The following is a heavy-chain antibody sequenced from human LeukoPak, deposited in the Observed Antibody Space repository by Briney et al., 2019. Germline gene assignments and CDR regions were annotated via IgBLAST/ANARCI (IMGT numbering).Heavy chain of an antibody. J-gene: IGHJ3*02. D-gene: IGHD6-19*01. CDR2: INPNSGGT. CDR1: GYTFTGYY. V-gene: IGHV1-2*04. Sequence: GASVKVSCKASGYTFTGYYMHWVRQAPGQGLEWMGWINPNSGGTNYAQKFQGWVAMTRDTSISTAYMELSRLRSDDTAVYYCASADSSGSGAFDIWGQGTMVTVSS. CDR3: ASADSSGSGAFDI.